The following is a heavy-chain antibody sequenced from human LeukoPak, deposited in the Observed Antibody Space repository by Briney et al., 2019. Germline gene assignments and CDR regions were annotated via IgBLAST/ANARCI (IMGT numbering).Heavy chain of an antibody. Sequence: QPGGSLRLSCAASGFTFSRYGMTWVSQAPGKGLEWVSGISGSGGSTSYADSVKGRFNISRDNSKNTLYLQMNSLRVEDTAVHYCVRVRGSYPNNNFDYWGQGTLVTVSS. CDR1: GFTFSRYG. CDR3: VRVRGSYPNNNFDY. V-gene: IGHV3-23*01. D-gene: IGHD1-26*01. CDR2: ISGSGGST. J-gene: IGHJ4*02.